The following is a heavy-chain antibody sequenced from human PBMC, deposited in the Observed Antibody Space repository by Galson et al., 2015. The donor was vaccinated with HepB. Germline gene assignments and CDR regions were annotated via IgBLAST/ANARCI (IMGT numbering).Heavy chain of an antibody. V-gene: IGHV1-18*01. D-gene: IGHD5-24*01. Sequence: SVKVSCKASGYTFTRFGISWVRQAPGQGLEWMGWISGYNDNVNYAQKLQGRVAMAADTSTSTAYMELRSLRSDDTAVYYCARGGMATIGGPTFDSWGQGTLVTASS. CDR3: ARGGMATIGGPTFDS. CDR1: GYTFTRFG. CDR2: ISGYNDNV. J-gene: IGHJ4*02.